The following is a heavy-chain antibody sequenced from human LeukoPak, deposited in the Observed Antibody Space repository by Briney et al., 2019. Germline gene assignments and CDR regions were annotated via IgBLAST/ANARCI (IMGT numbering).Heavy chain of an antibody. D-gene: IGHD4-17*01. CDR1: GFTFSHFA. Sequence: GGSLRLSCAASGFTFSHFAMHWVRQAPGKGLECLVIKSYDGSSKYYADSMKGRFTISRDNFKNTLYLQLNSLRGEDTAVYYCAREQYGDYYFDYWGQGTLVTVSS. CDR3: AREQYGDYYFDY. V-gene: IGHV3-30-3*01. J-gene: IGHJ4*02. CDR2: KSYDGSSK.